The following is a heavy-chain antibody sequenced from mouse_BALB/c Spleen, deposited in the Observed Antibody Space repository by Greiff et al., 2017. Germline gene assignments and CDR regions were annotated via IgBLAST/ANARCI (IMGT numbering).Heavy chain of an antibody. CDR1: GYTFTSYW. V-gene: IGHV1-69*02. J-gene: IGHJ4*01. D-gene: IGHD2-3*01. CDR2: IYPSDSYT. Sequence: QVQLQQPGAELVRPGASVKLSCKASGYTFTSYWINWVKQRPGQGLEWIGNIYPSDSYTNYNQKFKDKATLTVDKSSSTAYMQLSSPTSEDSAVYYCTRWAGDGYYDYAMDYWGQGTSVTVSS. CDR3: TRWAGDGYYDYAMDY.